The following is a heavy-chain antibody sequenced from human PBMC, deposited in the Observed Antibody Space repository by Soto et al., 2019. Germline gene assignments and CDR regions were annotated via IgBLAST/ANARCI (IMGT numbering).Heavy chain of an antibody. D-gene: IGHD3-10*01. Sequence: PSETLSLTCAVYGGSFSGYYWSWIRQPPGKGLEWIGEINHSGSTNYNPSLKSRVTISVDTSKNQFSLKLSSVTAADTAVYYCARGPWFGESMYYFDYWGQGTLVTVSS. V-gene: IGHV4-34*01. J-gene: IGHJ4*02. CDR1: GGSFSGYY. CDR2: INHSGST. CDR3: ARGPWFGESMYYFDY.